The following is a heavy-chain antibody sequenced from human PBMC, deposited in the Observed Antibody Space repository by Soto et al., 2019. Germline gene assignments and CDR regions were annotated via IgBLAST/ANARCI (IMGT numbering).Heavy chain of an antibody. D-gene: IGHD6-13*01. Sequence: QVQLVESGGGVVQPGRSLRLSCAASGFTFSRYGMHWVRQAPGKGLEWVAVISYDGSDKYYADSVKGRFTISRDNSKNTQYLQMNSLRTEDTAVYCCATDLGQAAPYWYLDLWGRGTLVTVSS. CDR3: ATDLGQAAPYWYLDL. CDR2: ISYDGSDK. CDR1: GFTFSRYG. J-gene: IGHJ2*01. V-gene: IGHV3-30*03.